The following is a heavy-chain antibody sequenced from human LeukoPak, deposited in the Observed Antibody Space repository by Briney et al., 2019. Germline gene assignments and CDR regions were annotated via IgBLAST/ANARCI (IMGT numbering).Heavy chain of an antibody. V-gene: IGHV1-46*01. D-gene: IGHD3-22*01. Sequence: ASVKVSCKASGYTFTSYYMHWVRQAPGQGLEWMGIINPSGGSTSYAQKFQGRVTMTRDMSTSTAYMELSSLRSEDTAVYYCARDVYDSSGYYWFDPWGQGTLVTVSS. J-gene: IGHJ5*02. CDR1: GYTFTSYY. CDR2: INPSGGST. CDR3: ARDVYDSSGYYWFDP.